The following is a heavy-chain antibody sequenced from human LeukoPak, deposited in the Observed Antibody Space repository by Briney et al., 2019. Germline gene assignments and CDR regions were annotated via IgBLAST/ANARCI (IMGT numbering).Heavy chain of an antibody. CDR2: ISGSGGKT. J-gene: IGHJ4*02. Sequence: PGGSLRLSCVASGFTFNNYAMSWVRQAPGKGLEWISEISGSGGKTYYADSVKGRFTVSRDNPKNTVYLQMNSLRVEDTAKYHCAPRHCSSNTCDLGFDYWGQGALVTVSS. CDR1: GFTFNNYA. V-gene: IGHV3-23*01. CDR3: APRHCSSNTCDLGFDY. D-gene: IGHD2-2*01.